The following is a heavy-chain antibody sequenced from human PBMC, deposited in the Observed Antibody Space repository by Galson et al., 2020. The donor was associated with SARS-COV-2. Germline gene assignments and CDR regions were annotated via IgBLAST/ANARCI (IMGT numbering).Heavy chain of an antibody. CDR3: ARGGTSALYYLDY. CDR2: IDDDGGAT. V-gene: IGHV3-74*03. Sequence: GESLKISCAASGFTFSNYWMHWVRQAPGKGLVWVSRIDDDGGATAYADSVKGRFTVSRDNAKNTLYLQMNSLRADYTALYYCARGGTSALYYLDYWGQVTLVTVSS. CDR1: GFTFSNYW. J-gene: IGHJ4*02. D-gene: IGHD1-26*01.